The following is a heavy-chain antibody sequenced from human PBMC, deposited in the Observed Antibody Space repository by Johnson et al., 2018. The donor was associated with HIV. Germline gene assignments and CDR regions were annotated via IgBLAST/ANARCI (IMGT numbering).Heavy chain of an antibody. CDR2: ISYDGSNK. Sequence: QVQLVESGGGVVQPGRSLRLSCAASGFTLSTYGMHWVRQAPGKGLEWVAVISYDGSNKYYADSVKGRFTTSRDNSKNTLYLQMNSLRAEDTAVYYCAKVGAFTFGGVIVLPSVAFDIWGQGTMVTVSS. CDR1: GFTLSTYG. V-gene: IGHV3-30*18. J-gene: IGHJ3*02. CDR3: AKVGAFTFGGVIVLPSVAFDI. D-gene: IGHD3-16*02.